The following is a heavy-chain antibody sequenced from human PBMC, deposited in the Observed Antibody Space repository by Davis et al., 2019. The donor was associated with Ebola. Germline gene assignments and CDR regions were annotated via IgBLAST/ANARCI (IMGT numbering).Heavy chain of an antibody. V-gene: IGHV3-73*01. J-gene: IGHJ6*03. D-gene: IGHD3-10*01. CDR3: TTEAGLLWFGELLYSHYYYYMDV. CDR2: IRSKANSYAT. Sequence: GGSLRLSCAASGFTVSSNYMSWVRQASGKGLEWVGRIRSKANSYATAYAASVKGRFTISRDDSKNTAYLQMNSLKTEDTAVYYCTTEAGLLWFGELLYSHYYYYMDVWGKGTTVTVSS. CDR1: GFTVSSNY.